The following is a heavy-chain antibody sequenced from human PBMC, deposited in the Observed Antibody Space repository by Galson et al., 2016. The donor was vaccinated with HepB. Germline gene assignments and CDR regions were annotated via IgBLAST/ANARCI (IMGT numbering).Heavy chain of an antibody. CDR2: ISRSSSLI. V-gene: IGHV3-21*01. J-gene: IGHJ2*01. CDR3: VREGGYCYGDSCRYFDL. D-gene: IGHD2-15*01. CDR1: GFTFSSDS. Sequence: LRLSCADSGFTFSSDSMNWVRQAPGKGLEWISSISRSSSLIYYADSVTGRFTISRDNAKRSLYLQMNSLRVEDTAVHYCVREGGYCYGDSCRYFDLWGRGTVVTVSS.